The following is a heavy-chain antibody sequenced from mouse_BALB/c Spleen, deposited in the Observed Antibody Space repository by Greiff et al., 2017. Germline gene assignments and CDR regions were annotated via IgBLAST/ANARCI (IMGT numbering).Heavy chain of an antibody. Sequence: VQLQQSGPGLVKPSQSLSLTCTVTGYSITSDYAWNWIRQFPGNKLEWMGYISYSGSTSYNPSLKSRISITRDTSKNQFFLQLNSVTTEDTATYYCARSGNYYAMDYWGQGTSVTVSS. CDR3: ARSGNYYAMDY. D-gene: IGHD1-3*01. CDR1: GYSITSDYA. CDR2: ISYSGST. J-gene: IGHJ4*01. V-gene: IGHV3-2*02.